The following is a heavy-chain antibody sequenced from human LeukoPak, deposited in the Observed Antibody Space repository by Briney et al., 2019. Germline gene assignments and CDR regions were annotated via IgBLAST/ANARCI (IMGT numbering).Heavy chain of an antibody. CDR1: GGSFSGYY. D-gene: IGHD2-2*01. CDR3: ARARKGYCSSTSCWPLRSGWFDP. Sequence: PSEALSLTCAVYGGSFSGYYWSWIRQPPGKGLEWIGEINHSGSTNYNPSLKSRVTISVDTSKNQFSLKLSSVTAADTAVYYCARARKGYCSSTSCWPLRSGWFDPWGQGTLVTVSS. J-gene: IGHJ5*02. CDR2: INHSGST. V-gene: IGHV4-34*01.